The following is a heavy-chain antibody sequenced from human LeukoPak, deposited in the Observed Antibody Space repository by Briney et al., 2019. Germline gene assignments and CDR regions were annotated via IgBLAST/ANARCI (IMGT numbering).Heavy chain of an antibody. V-gene: IGHV1-69*04. CDR3: ASGGGYCSGGSCPIDY. CDR2: IIPIFGIA. J-gene: IGHJ4*02. CDR1: GGTFSSYA. Sequence: SVKVSCKASGGTFSSYAISWVRQAPGQGLEWMGRIIPIFGIANYAQKFQGRVTITADKSTSTAYMELSSLRSGDTAVYYCASGGGYCSGGSCPIDYWGQGTLVTVSS. D-gene: IGHD2-15*01.